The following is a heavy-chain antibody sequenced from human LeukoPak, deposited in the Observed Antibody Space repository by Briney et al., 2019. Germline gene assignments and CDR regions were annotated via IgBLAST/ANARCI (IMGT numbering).Heavy chain of an antibody. CDR2: IYYSGST. D-gene: IGHD3-10*01. CDR1: GGSISSYY. CDR3: ARGVTMVRGVISVWFDP. J-gene: IGHJ5*02. Sequence: SETLSLTCTVSGGSISSYYWSWIRQPPGKGLEWIGYIYYSGSTNYNPSLKSRVTISVDTSKNQFSLKLSSVTAADTAVYYCARGVTMVRGVISVWFDPWGQGTLVTVSS. V-gene: IGHV4-59*01.